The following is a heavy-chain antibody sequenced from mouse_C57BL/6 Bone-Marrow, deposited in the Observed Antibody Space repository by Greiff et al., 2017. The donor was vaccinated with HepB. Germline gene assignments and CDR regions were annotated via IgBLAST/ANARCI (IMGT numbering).Heavy chain of an antibody. V-gene: IGHV15-2*01. Sequence: QVQLKQSGSELRSPGSSVKLSCKDFDSEVFPIAYMSWVRQKPGHGFEWIGGILPSIGRTIYGEKFEDKATLDADTLSNTAYLELNSLTSEDSAIYYCARRGTTVVAHWYFDVWGTGTTVTVSS. CDR3: ARRGTTVVAHWYFDV. CDR1: DSEVFPIAY. D-gene: IGHD1-1*01. J-gene: IGHJ1*03. CDR2: ILPSIGRT.